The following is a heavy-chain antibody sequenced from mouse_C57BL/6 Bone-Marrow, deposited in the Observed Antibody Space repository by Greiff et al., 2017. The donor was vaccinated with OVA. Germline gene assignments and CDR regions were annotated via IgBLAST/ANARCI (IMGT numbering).Heavy chain of an antibody. V-gene: IGHV1-74*01. Sequence: QVQLKQPGAELVKPGASVKVSCKASGYTFTSYWMHWVKQRPGQGLEWIGRIHPSDSDTNYNQKFKGKATLTVDKSSSTAYMQLSSLTSEDSAVYYCAIGAAQASYAMDDWGQGTSVTVSS. CDR1: GYTFTSYW. J-gene: IGHJ4*01. D-gene: IGHD3-2*02. CDR3: AIGAAQASYAMDD. CDR2: IHPSDSDT.